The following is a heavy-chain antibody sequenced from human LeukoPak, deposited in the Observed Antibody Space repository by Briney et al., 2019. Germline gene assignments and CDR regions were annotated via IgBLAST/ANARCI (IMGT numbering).Heavy chain of an antibody. CDR3: TRASSSDY. Sequence: GGSLRLSCSASGFTFNIYWMNWVRLAPGKGLEWVANIKRDGSETYYVDSVKGRFTISRDNAKNSLYLQMNSLRAEDTAVYYCTRASSSDYWGQGTLVTVSS. J-gene: IGHJ4*02. CDR1: GFTFNIYW. V-gene: IGHV3-7*01. CDR2: IKRDGSET. D-gene: IGHD6-13*01.